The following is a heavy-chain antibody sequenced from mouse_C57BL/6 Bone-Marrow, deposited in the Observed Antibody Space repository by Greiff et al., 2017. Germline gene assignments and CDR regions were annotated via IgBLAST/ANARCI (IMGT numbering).Heavy chain of an antibody. J-gene: IGHJ4*01. CDR3: VRWLPYYYAMDY. V-gene: IGHV10-1*01. CDR1: GFSFNTYA. Sequence: EVKLVESGGGLVQPKGSLKLSCAASGFSFNTYAMNWVRQAPGKGLEWVARIRSKSNNYATYYADSVKDRFTISRDDSESMLYLQMNNLKTDDTAMYYCVRWLPYYYAMDYWGQGTSVTVSS. D-gene: IGHD2-2*01. CDR2: IRSKSNNYAT.